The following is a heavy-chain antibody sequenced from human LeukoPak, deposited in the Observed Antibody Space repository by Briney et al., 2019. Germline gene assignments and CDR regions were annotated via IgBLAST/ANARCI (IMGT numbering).Heavy chain of an antibody. CDR3: AKGLERESRLDS. Sequence: GESLRLSCAASGFTFNTYTMYWVRQAPGKGLEWVSGISNSGGSTYYADSVKGRFIISRDNSKNTLYLQMNSLRAEDTALYYCAKGLERESRLDSWGQGTLVTVSS. J-gene: IGHJ4*02. D-gene: IGHD1-1*01. CDR2: ISNSGGST. V-gene: IGHV3-23*01. CDR1: GFTFNTYT.